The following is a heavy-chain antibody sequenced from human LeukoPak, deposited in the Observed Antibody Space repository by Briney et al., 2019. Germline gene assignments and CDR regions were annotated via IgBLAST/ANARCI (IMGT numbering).Heavy chain of an antibody. J-gene: IGHJ2*01. CDR2: IYHSGST. V-gene: IGHV4-30-2*01. Sequence: SETLSLTCAVSGGSISSGGYSWSWIRQPPGKGLEWIVYIYHSGSTYYNPSLKSRVTISVDRSKNQFSLKLSSVTAADTAVYYCARDYGGNPVGYFDLWGRGTLVTVSS. D-gene: IGHD4-23*01. CDR1: GGSISSGGYS. CDR3: ARDYGGNPVGYFDL.